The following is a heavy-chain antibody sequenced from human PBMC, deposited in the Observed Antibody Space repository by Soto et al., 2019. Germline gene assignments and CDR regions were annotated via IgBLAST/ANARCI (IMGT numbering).Heavy chain of an antibody. D-gene: IGHD1-26*01. Sequence: VASVKVSCQASGYTFTSYYMHWVRQAPGQGLEWMGIINHSGGSTNYAQKFQGRVTMTRDTSTSTVYMELSSLRSEDTAVYYCARDSGGATSYWFDPWGQGTLVTVSS. J-gene: IGHJ5*02. V-gene: IGHV1-46*03. CDR1: GYTFTSYY. CDR3: ARDSGGATSYWFDP. CDR2: INHSGGST.